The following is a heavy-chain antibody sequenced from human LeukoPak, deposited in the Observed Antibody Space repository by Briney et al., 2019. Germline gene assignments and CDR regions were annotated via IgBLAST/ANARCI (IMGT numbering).Heavy chain of an antibody. J-gene: IGHJ3*02. CDR3: ARIGRPAVFDI. V-gene: IGHV3-11*01. D-gene: IGHD2-15*01. Sequence: GGSLRLSCAASGFTFSDYYMSWIRQAPGKGLEWVSYITSSGSTIYYADSMKGRFTISRDSAKHSLFLQLDSLRAEDTAVYYCARIGRPAVFDIWGQGTLVIVSS. CDR1: GFTFSDYY. CDR2: ITSSGSTI.